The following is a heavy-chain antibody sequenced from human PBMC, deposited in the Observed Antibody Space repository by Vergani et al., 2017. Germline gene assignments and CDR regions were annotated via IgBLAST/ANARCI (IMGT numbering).Heavy chain of an antibody. Sequence: QVQLQESGPGLVKPSETLSLTCTVPDGSITSFYWSWIRQPPGKRLEWIGYIFHTGHTNYNPSLKSRVTMSMDTSKNQFSLNVNSVTAADTAMYFCAKSTFGRPYFDLWGQGTLVTVSS. D-gene: IGHD3-16*01. CDR2: IFHTGHT. V-gene: IGHV4-59*01. J-gene: IGHJ4*02. CDR3: AKSTFGRPYFDL. CDR1: DGSITSFY.